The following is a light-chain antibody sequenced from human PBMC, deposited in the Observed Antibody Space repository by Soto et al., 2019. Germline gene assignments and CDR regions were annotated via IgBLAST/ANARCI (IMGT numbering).Light chain of an antibody. Sequence: AIQMTQSPSSLSASVGDRVTITCRASQGIRHYLGWYQQKPGKAPKLLIYAASSLQSGVPSRFGGGGSGTDFTLTTSSLQPEDFATYYCLQYYYYPLAFGGGTKVEIK. CDR1: QGIRHY. CDR3: LQYYYYPLA. V-gene: IGKV1-6*01. CDR2: AAS. J-gene: IGKJ4*01.